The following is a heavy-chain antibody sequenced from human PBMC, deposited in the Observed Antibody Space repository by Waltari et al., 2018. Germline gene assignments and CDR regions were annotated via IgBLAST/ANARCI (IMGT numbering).Heavy chain of an antibody. J-gene: IGHJ4*02. V-gene: IGHV4-39*01. CDR3: ARQQDIAKLDY. CDR2: IYYSGST. CDR1: GCSISSSSYS. D-gene: IGHD5-18*01. Sequence: QLQLQESIPGLVKPSATLSLPCTVSGCSISSSSYSWGWIRQPPGKGLEWIGSIYYSGSTYYNPSLKSRVTISVDTSKNQFSLKLSSVTAADTAVYYCARQQDIAKLDYWGQGTLVTVSS.